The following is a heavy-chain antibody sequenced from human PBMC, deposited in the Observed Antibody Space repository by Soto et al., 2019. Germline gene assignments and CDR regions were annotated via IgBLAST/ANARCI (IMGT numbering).Heavy chain of an antibody. CDR2: IRSKAYGGTT. D-gene: IGHD4-4*01. CDR3: TRGPTVRPFDY. Sequence: PGGSPRLYCTGPGFTFGDYAMSWFRQAPGKGVEWVGFIRSKAYGGTTDYAASVKGRFTTSRDDSKSTAYLQMNSLKTEDTAVYYCTRGPTVRPFDYWGQGTLVTVSS. CDR1: GFTFGDYA. J-gene: IGHJ4*02. V-gene: IGHV3-49*03.